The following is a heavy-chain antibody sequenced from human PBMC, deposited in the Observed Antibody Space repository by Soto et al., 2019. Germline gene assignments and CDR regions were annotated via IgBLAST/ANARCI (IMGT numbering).Heavy chain of an antibody. CDR3: ASSDDILTGYSIFDY. Sequence: EVQLVDSGGGLVKPGGSLRLSCAASGFTFSSYSMNWVRQAPGKGLEWVSSISSSSSYIYYADSVKGRFTISRDNAKNSLYLQMNSLRAEDTAVYYCASSDDILTGYSIFDYWGQGTLVTVSS. CDR1: GFTFSSYS. CDR2: ISSSSSYI. D-gene: IGHD3-9*01. J-gene: IGHJ4*02. V-gene: IGHV3-21*01.